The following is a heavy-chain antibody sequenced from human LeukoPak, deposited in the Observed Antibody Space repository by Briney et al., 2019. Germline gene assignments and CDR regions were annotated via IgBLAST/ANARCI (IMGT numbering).Heavy chain of an antibody. D-gene: IGHD5-18*01. CDR3: ARDPFRGYSSSFDY. V-gene: IGHV1-2*02. CDR1: GYTFTGYY. CDR2: ISPNTGGT. J-gene: IGHJ4*02. Sequence: ASVKASCKASGYTFTGYYLHWVRQAPGEGLEWMGWISPNTGGTYYGQEFQGRATMTSETSINTAYMELTRLTSDDTAVYYCARDPFRGYSSSFDYWGQGTLVTVSS.